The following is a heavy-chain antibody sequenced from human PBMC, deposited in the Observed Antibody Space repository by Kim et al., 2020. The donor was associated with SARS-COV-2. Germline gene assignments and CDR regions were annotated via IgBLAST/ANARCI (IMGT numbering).Heavy chain of an antibody. CDR3: SKDTFGPEDY. CDR2: INEDGSTT. CDR1: GFSVSSYW. J-gene: IGHJ4*02. V-gene: IGHV3-74*01. Sequence: GGSLRLSCAASGFSVSSYWMHCVRQPPGKGLEWVSRINEDGSTTNHADSVKGRFTISRDSAKNTLLLQMNSLRVEDTAVYYCSKDTFGPEDYWGQGILVT. D-gene: IGHD3-3*01.